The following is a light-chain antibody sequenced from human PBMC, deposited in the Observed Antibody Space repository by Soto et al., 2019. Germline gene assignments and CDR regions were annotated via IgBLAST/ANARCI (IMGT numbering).Light chain of an antibody. CDR1: QSVSSSY. CDR3: QQYGSSRT. V-gene: IGKV3-20*01. J-gene: IGKJ1*01. Sequence: EIVLTQSPGTLSLSPGERATLSCRASQSVSSSYLAWYQQKPGQAPRLLIYGASSRATGIPDRFSGSGSGTDFTLIISRPEPEDFAVYYCQQYGSSRTFGQGTKVEIK. CDR2: GAS.